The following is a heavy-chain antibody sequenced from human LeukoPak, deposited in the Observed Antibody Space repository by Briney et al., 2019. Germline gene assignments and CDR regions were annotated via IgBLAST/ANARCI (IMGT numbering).Heavy chain of an antibody. V-gene: IGHV1-8*01. Sequence: GASVKVSCKAAGYTFTTYDINWERQATGQGLEWMGWMNPNSGNTGYTQKFQGRVTMTRNTSISTAYMELSSLRSEDTAVYYCARGRGSGHKENWFDPWGQGTLVTASS. CDR3: ARGRGSGHKENWFDP. J-gene: IGHJ5*02. CDR2: MNPNSGNT. D-gene: IGHD6-19*01. CDR1: GYTFTTYD.